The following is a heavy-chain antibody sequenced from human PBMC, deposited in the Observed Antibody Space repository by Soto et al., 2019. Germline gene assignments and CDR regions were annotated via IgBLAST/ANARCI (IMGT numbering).Heavy chain of an antibody. D-gene: IGHD1-26*01. CDR2: IIPILGIA. CDR3: ARSLVGATVFDY. CDR1: GGTFSSYT. V-gene: IGHV1-69*02. J-gene: IGHJ4*02. Sequence: QVQLVQSGAEVKKPGSSVKVSCKASGGTFSSYTISWVRQAPGQGLEWMGRIIPILGIANYAQKFQGRVTITADKATSPAYMEGSSLRSEDTAVYYCARSLVGATVFDYWGQGTLVTVSS.